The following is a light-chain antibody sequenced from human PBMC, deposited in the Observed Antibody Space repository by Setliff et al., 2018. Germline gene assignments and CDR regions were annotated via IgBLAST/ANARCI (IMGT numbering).Light chain of an antibody. V-gene: IGLV2-8*01. J-gene: IGLJ1*01. CDR1: SRDVGGFNF. CDR3: SPYAGNYIYA. CDR2: EVS. Sequence: QSALTQPPSASGSPGQSVAISCTGTSRDVGGFNFVSWYQQHPGKAPKLIIYEVSKRPSGVPDRFSGSKSGNTASLTVSGLQAEDEADYYCSPYAGNYIYAFGSGTKV.